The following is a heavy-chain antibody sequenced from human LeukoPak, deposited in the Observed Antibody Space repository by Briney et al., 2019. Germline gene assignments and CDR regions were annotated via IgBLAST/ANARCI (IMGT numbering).Heavy chain of an antibody. Sequence: SEALSLTCTVSGGSISSYYWSWIRQPAGKGLEWIGSIYTSGSTNYNPSLKSRVTMSVDTSRNQFSLKLSSVTAADTAVYYCARESVAARVPYYYYYMDVWGKGTTVTVSS. CDR3: ARESVAARVPYYYYYMDV. D-gene: IGHD6-6*01. V-gene: IGHV4-4*07. CDR1: GGSISSYY. J-gene: IGHJ6*03. CDR2: IYTSGST.